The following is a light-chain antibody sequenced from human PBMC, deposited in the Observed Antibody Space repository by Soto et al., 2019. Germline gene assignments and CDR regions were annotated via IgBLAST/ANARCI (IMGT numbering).Light chain of an antibody. CDR1: TSDVGGYNL. Sequence: PALTQPASVSGSPGQSITISCSGTTSDVGGYNLGSLYQQHTSKASKLLIYEGTQRPSGISSHFSVSKSDNTASLTLSGHPADDEADYYCCSYASSRSYDLGTGTKVTGL. V-gene: IGLV2-23*01. J-gene: IGLJ1*01. CDR2: EGT. CDR3: CSYASSRSYD.